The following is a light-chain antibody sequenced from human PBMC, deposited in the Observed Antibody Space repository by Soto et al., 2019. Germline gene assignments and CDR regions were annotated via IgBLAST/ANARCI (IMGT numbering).Light chain of an antibody. V-gene: IGKV3-15*01. CDR1: QSVNSN. CDR2: GAS. CDR3: QQYNNWPPV. Sequence: ERVMTQSPANLSVSPGESATLFCRASQSVNSNLAWYQQKPGQAPRLLLYGASTRATGIPARFSGSQSGTEFTLTIRSLQSEDVAVYYCQQYNNWPPVFGGGTRVEIK. J-gene: IGKJ4*01.